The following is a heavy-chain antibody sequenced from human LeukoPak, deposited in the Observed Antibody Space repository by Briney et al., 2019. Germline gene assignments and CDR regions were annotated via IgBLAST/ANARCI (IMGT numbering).Heavy chain of an antibody. D-gene: IGHD1/OR15-1a*01. CDR3: ARPSVEQINALDI. J-gene: IGHJ3*02. Sequence: GASVKVSCQASGGTFRFYAISWVRQAPGQGLEWMGGIIPIFGAANYAQNFQGRVTIIADESTSTAYMEMSSLRSEDTAMYYCARPSVEQINALDIWGQGTMVTVSS. V-gene: IGHV1-69*01. CDR1: GGTFRFYA. CDR2: IIPIFGAA.